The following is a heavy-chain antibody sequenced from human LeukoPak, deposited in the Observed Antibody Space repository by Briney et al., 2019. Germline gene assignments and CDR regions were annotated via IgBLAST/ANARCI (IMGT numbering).Heavy chain of an antibody. CDR3: ARKVPYSRGRSAWFDP. D-gene: IGHD6-19*01. CDR2: INPSGGST. V-gene: IGHV1-46*01. CDR1: GYTFTSYY. Sequence: GASVKVSCKASGYTFTSYYMHWVRQAPGQGLEWMGIINPSGGSTSYAQKFQGRVTMTRDTSTSTVYMELSSLRSEDTAVYYCARKVPYSRGRSAWFDPWGQGTLVTVSS. J-gene: IGHJ5*02.